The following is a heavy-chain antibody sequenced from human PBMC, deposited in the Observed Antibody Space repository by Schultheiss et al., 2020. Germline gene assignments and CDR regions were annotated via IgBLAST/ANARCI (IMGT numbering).Heavy chain of an antibody. Sequence: SETLSLTCTVSGGSISSGGYYWTWIRQHPGKGLEWIGYIYSSGRTYYNPSLKSRGATSVDTSKNQFSLKLRSVTAADTAVYFCARYGSGYFDYWGQGILVTVSS. CDR3: ARYGSGYFDY. J-gene: IGHJ4*02. CDR2: IYSSGRT. CDR1: GGSISSGGYY. D-gene: IGHD3-10*01. V-gene: IGHV4-31*03.